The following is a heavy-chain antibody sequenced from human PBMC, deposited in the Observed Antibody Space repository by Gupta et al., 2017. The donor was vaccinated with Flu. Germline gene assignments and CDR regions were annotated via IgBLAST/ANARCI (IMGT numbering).Heavy chain of an antibody. J-gene: IGHJ5*02. D-gene: IGHD6-19*01. CDR3: ARDISSGWYDRLGWFDP. CDR1: GYTFTSYY. V-gene: IGHV1-46*01. Sequence: QVQLVQSGAEVKKPGASVKVSCKASGYTFTSYYMHWVRQAPGQGLEWMGIINPSGGSTSYAQKFQGRVTMTRDTSTSTVYMELSSLRSEDTAVYYCARDISSGWYDRLGWFDPWGQGTLVTVSS. CDR2: INPSGGST.